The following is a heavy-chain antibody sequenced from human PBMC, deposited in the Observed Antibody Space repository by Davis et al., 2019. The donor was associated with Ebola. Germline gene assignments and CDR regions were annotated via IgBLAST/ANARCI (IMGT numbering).Heavy chain of an antibody. CDR2: INHSGST. Sequence: MPSETLSLTCAVYGGSFSGYYWSWIRQPPGKGLEWMGEINHSGSTNYNPSLKSRVTISADTSKNQFSLKLNSVIAADTGVYYCTRTTRDSGWFIDFWGRGTLVTVSS. V-gene: IGHV4-34*01. J-gene: IGHJ4*02. CDR1: GGSFSGYY. CDR3: TRTTRDSGWFIDF. D-gene: IGHD6-19*01.